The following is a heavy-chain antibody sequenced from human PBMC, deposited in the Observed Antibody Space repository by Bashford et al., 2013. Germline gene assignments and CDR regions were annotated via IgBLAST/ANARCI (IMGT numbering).Heavy chain of an antibody. CDR1: GGSIRTDDYY. D-gene: IGHD3-16*01. V-gene: IGHV4-30-4*01. J-gene: IGHJ4*02. CDR2: IFDNGKA. CDR3: GRGGALTFGWG. Sequence: SETLSLTCTVSGGSIRTDDYYWNWIRQAPGKGLEWIGFIFDNGKAYYNPSLESRVSLSVDTSKNQFSLKMTSVTVADTAHYFCGRGGALTFGWGWGQGIKVTVSS.